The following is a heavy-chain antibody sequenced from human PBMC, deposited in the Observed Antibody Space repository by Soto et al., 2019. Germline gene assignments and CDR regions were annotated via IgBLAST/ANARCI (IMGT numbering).Heavy chain of an antibody. CDR2: IRSKTSGGTA. CDR3: IWKGATFDY. CDR1: GFTFSGAW. J-gene: IGHJ4*02. D-gene: IGHD1-26*01. V-gene: IGHV3-15*01. Sequence: VQLVESGGGLVRPGESLRLSCVASGFTFSGAWMNWVRQPPGKGLEWVGLIRSKTSGGTADYAAPVKGRFTVSRDDSKNTLYLQMNSLKTEDTAMYYCIWKGATFDYWGQGTLVTVSS.